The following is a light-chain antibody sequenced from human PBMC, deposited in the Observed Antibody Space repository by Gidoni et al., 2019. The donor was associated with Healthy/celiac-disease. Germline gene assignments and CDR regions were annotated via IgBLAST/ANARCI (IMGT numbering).Light chain of an antibody. V-gene: IGKV1-39*01. CDR2: AAS. J-gene: IGKJ1*01. Sequence: DIQTTQSPSSLSASVGDSVTITCRASQSIRSYLNWYQQKPGKAPKLLIYAASTLQSGVPSRFSGSGSGTDFTLTISSLQPEDFATYFCQQSYSTPWTFGQGTKVEIK. CDR1: QSIRSY. CDR3: QQSYSTPWT.